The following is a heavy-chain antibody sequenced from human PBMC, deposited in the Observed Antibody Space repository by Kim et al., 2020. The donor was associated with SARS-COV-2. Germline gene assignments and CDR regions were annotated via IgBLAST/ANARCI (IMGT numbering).Heavy chain of an antibody. CDR2: INGDGTNT. CDR1: GFTFSSYW. D-gene: IGHD3-3*01. V-gene: IGHV3-74*01. Sequence: GGSLRLSCAASGFTFSSYWMHWVRQAPGKGLVWVSRINGDGTNTTYADSLKGRLTISRDNAKNTLYLQMNSLRAEDTAVYYCARVGKWDSDFWRNMGYYHAMDVWGQGTTVTVSS. J-gene: IGHJ6*02. CDR3: ARVGKWDSDFWRNMGYYHAMDV.